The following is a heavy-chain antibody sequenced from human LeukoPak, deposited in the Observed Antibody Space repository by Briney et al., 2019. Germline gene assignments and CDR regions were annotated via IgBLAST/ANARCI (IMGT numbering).Heavy chain of an antibody. D-gene: IGHD3-10*01. Sequence: PSETLSLTCAVYGGSFSGYYWSWVRQPPGKGLEWIGEINHSGSTNYNLSLKSRVTISVDTSKNQFSLKLSSVTAADTAVYYCARGFIYDYFDYWGQGTLVTVSS. CDR1: GGSFSGYY. J-gene: IGHJ4*02. V-gene: IGHV4-34*01. CDR2: INHSGST. CDR3: ARGFIYDYFDY.